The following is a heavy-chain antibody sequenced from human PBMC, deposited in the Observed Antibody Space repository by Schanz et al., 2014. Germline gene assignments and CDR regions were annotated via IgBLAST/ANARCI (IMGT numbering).Heavy chain of an antibody. CDR3: ARDRGYCSGGSCLTFDY. V-gene: IGHV3-7*01. CDR2: IKQHGNEK. D-gene: IGHD2-15*01. Sequence: EVQLVESGGGLVQPGGSLRLSCAASGFTFSSYWMSWVRQAPGKGLEWVANIKQHGNEKYYVDSVKGRFTISRDNSKNTLYLQMNTLRAEDTAVYYCARDRGYCSGGSCLTFDYWGQGTLVTVSS. CDR1: GFTFSSYW. J-gene: IGHJ4*02.